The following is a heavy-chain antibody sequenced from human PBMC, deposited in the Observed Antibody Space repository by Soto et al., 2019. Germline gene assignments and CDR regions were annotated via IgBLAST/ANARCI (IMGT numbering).Heavy chain of an antibody. D-gene: IGHD4-17*01. J-gene: IGHJ4*02. Sequence: QVQLVESGGGLVKPGGSLRLSCAASGFTFSDYYMSWIRQAPGKGLEWVSYISSSSSYTNYADSVKGRFTISRDNAKNSLYLQMNSLRAEDTAVYYCARDPRGDYDGVLFDYWGQGTLVTVSS. CDR3: ARDPRGDYDGVLFDY. V-gene: IGHV3-11*06. CDR2: ISSSSSYT. CDR1: GFTFSDYY.